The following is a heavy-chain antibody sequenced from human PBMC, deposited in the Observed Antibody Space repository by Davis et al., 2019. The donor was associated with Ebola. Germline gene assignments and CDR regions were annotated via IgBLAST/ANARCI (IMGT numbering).Heavy chain of an antibody. CDR2: CITSNDNT. CDR1: GYTFTSYG. J-gene: IGHJ4*02. CDR3: ARDSDAIFDF. D-gene: IGHD5-24*01. V-gene: IGHV1-18*01. Sequence: AASVKVSCKASGYTFTSYGISWVXXXXXXXXXXXXXCITSNDNTKYAQNLQGRFTMTTDAYTTTAYMELRSLTSNDTAVYYCARDSDAIFDFWGQGTLVTVSS.